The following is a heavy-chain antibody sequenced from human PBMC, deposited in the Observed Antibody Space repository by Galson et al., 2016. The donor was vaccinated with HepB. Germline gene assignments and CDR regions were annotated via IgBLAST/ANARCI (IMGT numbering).Heavy chain of an antibody. CDR2: IFWNDDK. CDR1: GFSLSTSGVG. Sequence: PALVKPTQTLTLTCTFSGFSLSTSGVGVGWIRQPPGRALEWLALIFWNDDKRYSPSLKSRLTITKDTSKNHVFLTVTNMDPVDTATYYCARFGTEITPGGPFDSWGQGTLVTVSS. CDR3: ARFGTEITPGGPFDS. V-gene: IGHV2-5*01. J-gene: IGHJ4*02. D-gene: IGHD4-23*01.